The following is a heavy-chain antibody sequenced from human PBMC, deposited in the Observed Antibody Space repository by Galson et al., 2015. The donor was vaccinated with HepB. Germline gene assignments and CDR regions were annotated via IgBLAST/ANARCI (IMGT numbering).Heavy chain of an antibody. J-gene: IGHJ5*02. Sequence: SCKASGGTFSSYAISWVRQAPGQGLEWMGGIIPIFGTANYAQEFQGRVTITADESTSTAYMELSSLRSEDTAVYYCARDLGNIAARPRVYNWFDPWGQGTLVTVSS. V-gene: IGHV1-69*01. CDR1: GGTFSSYA. D-gene: IGHD6-6*01. CDR2: IIPIFGTA. CDR3: ARDLGNIAARPRVYNWFDP.